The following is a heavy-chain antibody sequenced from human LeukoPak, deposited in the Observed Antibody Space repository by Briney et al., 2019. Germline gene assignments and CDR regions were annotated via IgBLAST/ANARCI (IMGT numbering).Heavy chain of an antibody. Sequence: GGSLRLSCTASGFNLGDYGMHWVRQAPGKGLEWVAVISNDGHEKHYASSVQGRFTISRDTSMNTLYMELNSLRTEDTAVYYCAKDVVGITGTLYYYYYAMDVWGQGTAVTVSS. CDR1: GFNLGDYG. CDR2: ISNDGHEK. CDR3: AKDVVGITGTLYYYYYAMDV. D-gene: IGHD1-20*01. V-gene: IGHV3-30*18. J-gene: IGHJ6*02.